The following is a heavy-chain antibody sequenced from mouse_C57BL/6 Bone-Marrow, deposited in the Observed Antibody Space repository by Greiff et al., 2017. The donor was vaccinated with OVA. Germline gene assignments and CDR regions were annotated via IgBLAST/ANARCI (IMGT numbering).Heavy chain of an antibody. V-gene: IGHV14-3*01. CDR2: IDPANGNT. D-gene: IGHD1-1*01. J-gene: IGHJ3*01. CDR3: ASMDYGSSWSWFAY. CDR1: GFNIKNSY. Sequence: EVQLQQSVAELVRPGASVKLSCTASGFNIKNSYMHWVKQRPEQGLEWIGRIDPANGNTKYDPKFQGKATITVDTSSNTAYLQLSSLTSEDTAIYSCASMDYGSSWSWFAYWGQGTLVTVSA.